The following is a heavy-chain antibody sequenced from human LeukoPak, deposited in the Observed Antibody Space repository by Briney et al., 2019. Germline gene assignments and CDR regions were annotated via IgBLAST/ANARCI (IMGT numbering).Heavy chain of an antibody. CDR3: AGVRRDGYNFP. CDR1: GYTFTSYG. Sequence: ASVKVSCKASGYTFTSYGISWVRQAPGQGLEWMGWISAYNGNTNYAQKLQGRVTMTTDTSTSTAYMELRSLRSDNTAVYYCAGVRRDGYNFPWGQGTLVTVSS. CDR2: ISAYNGNT. V-gene: IGHV1-18*01. J-gene: IGHJ5*02. D-gene: IGHD5-24*01.